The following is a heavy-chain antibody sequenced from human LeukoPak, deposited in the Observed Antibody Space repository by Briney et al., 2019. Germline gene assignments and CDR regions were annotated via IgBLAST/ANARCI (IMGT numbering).Heavy chain of an antibody. CDR1: GGSFSGYY. Sequence: SETLSLTCAVYGGSFSGYYWSWIRQPPGKGLEWIGEINHSGSINYNPSHKSRVTISVDTSKNQFSLKLSSVTAADTAVYYCASGYGDYWGQGTLVTVSS. D-gene: IGHD4-17*01. J-gene: IGHJ4*02. CDR2: INHSGSI. CDR3: ASGYGDY. V-gene: IGHV4-34*01.